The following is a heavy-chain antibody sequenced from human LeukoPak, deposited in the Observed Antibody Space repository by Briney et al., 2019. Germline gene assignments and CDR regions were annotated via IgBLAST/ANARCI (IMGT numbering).Heavy chain of an antibody. Sequence: PGGSLRLSCAASGFTFDDYTMHWVRQAPGKGLEWVSLISWDGGSTYYADSVKGRFTISRDNSKNSLYLQMNSLRTEDTALYYCAKGLFYDFWSGYYAIWGMAAWAKGTTVT. CDR3: AKGLFYDFWSGYYAIWGMAA. D-gene: IGHD3-3*01. J-gene: IGHJ6*03. CDR2: ISWDGGST. V-gene: IGHV3-43*01. CDR1: GFTFDDYT.